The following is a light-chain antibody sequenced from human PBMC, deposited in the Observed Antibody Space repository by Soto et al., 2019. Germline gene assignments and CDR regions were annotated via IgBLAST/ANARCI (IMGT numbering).Light chain of an antibody. V-gene: IGKV4-1*01. CDR1: QSVLSSSNNKNY. CDR3: QQYYGAPLT. Sequence: DIVMTQSPDSLAVSLGERATINCKSSQSVLSSSNNKNYLGWYQQKPGQAPKLLISWASTRESGVPDRFSGSGSGTDFTLTISSLQAEDVAVYYCQQYYGAPLTFGQGNKVEIK. CDR2: WAS. J-gene: IGKJ1*01.